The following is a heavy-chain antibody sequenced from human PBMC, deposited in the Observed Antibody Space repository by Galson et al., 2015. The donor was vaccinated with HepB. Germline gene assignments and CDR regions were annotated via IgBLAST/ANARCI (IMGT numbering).Heavy chain of an antibody. CDR2: IKQDGSEK. CDR1: GFTVSSNY. D-gene: IGHD3-3*01. Sequence: SLRLSCAASGFTVSSNYMSWVRQAPGKGLEWVANIKQDGSEKYYVDSVKGRFTISRDNAKNSLYLQMNSLRAEDTAVYYCAREPFGYFDYWGQGTLVTVSS. V-gene: IGHV3-7*03. CDR3: AREPFGYFDY. J-gene: IGHJ4*02.